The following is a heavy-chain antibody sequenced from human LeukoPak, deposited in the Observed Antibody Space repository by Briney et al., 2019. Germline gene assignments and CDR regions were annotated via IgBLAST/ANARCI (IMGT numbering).Heavy chain of an antibody. CDR1: GYTFTSYG. Sequence: GASVKVSCKASGYTFTSYGISCVRQAPGQGLEWMGWISAYNGNTNYAQKLQGGVTMTTDTSTSTAYMELRSLRSDDTAVYYCARDFLGYCSSTSCYGGDYWGQGTLVTVSS. CDR2: ISAYNGNT. CDR3: ARDFLGYCSSTSCYGGDY. V-gene: IGHV1-18*04. J-gene: IGHJ4*02. D-gene: IGHD2-2*01.